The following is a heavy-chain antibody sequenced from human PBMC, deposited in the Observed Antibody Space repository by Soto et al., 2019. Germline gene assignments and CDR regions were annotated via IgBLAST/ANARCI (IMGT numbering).Heavy chain of an antibody. CDR2: IYYSGST. CDR3: ARVNLEWLLTLDY. V-gene: IGHV4-59*01. D-gene: IGHD3-3*01. J-gene: IGHJ4*02. Sequence: PSETLSLTCTVSGGSISSYYWGWIRQPPGKGLEWIGYIYYSGSTNYNPSLKSRVTISVDTSKNQFSLKLSSVTAADTAVYYCARVNLEWLLTLDYWGQGTLVTVSS. CDR1: GGSISSYY.